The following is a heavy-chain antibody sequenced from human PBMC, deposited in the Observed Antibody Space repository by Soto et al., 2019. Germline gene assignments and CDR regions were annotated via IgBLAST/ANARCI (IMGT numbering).Heavy chain of an antibody. CDR1: GYTFTGYY. CDR3: ARDHLSVGYSLGAFDI. J-gene: IGHJ3*02. Sequence: ASVKVSCKASGYTFTGYYMHWVRQAPGQGLEWMGWINPNSGGTNYAQKFQGWVTMTRDTSISTAYMELSRLRSDDTAVYYCARDHLSVGYSLGAFDIWGQGTMVTLSS. D-gene: IGHD1-1*01. V-gene: IGHV1-2*04. CDR2: INPNSGGT.